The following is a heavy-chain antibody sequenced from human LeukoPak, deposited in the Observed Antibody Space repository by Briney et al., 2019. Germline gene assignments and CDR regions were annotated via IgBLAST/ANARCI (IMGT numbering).Heavy chain of an antibody. CDR3: ASDYYCGNPGYYFDG. CDR1: GXSISRGGYC. Sequence: PSETLSLPCTVFGXSISRGGYCWSWIRQHPGRGLEWIGCIYYRGSAFYNPSLTSRLTISVDTSTNQFSLKLSSVTAADTAMYFCASDYYCGNPGYYFDGWGQRTLVTAS. CDR2: IYYRGSA. J-gene: IGHJ4*02. D-gene: IGHD4-23*01. V-gene: IGHV4-31*03.